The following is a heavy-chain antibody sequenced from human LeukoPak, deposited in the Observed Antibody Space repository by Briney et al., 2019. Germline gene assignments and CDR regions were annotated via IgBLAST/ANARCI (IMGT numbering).Heavy chain of an antibody. V-gene: IGHV3-23*01. CDR2: ISNNGGYT. J-gene: IGHJ4*02. D-gene: IGHD3/OR15-3a*01. CDR1: GFTFSSPA. Sequence: PGGSLRLSCAASGFTFSSPAMSWVRQAPGKGLEWVSAISNNGGYTYYADSVQGRFTISRDNSKSTLYLQMNSLRAEDTAVYYCAREVDFYWGQGTLVTVSS. CDR3: AREVDFY.